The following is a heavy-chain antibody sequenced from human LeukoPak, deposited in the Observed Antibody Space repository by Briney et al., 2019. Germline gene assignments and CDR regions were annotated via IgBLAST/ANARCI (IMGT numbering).Heavy chain of an antibody. J-gene: IGHJ4*02. D-gene: IGHD3-22*01. CDR1: GYTFTSYA. CDR3: ARVYLGIYYDGSPSPFDY. V-gene: IGHV1-18*01. CDR2: ISGYNGNT. Sequence: ASVKVSCKASGYTFTSYAVIWVRRVPGQGLEWMGWISGYNGNTKSSQSLQDRVIMTTDTSTRTAYMELRSLRPDDTAVYYCARVYLGIYYDGSPSPFDYWGQGTLVTVSS.